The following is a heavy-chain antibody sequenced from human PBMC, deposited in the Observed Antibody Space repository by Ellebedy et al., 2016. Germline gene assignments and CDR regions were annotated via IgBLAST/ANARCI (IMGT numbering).Heavy chain of an antibody. CDR3: TTTPVRHSSGSFYFDY. CDR2: INQDGTEK. D-gene: IGHD3-3*02. J-gene: IGHJ4*02. Sequence: GGSLRLSCAASGFTFRSYWMSWVRRAPGKGLEWVANINQDGTEKYYVDSVKGRFTVSRDNAKNSLYLQMNRLIVDDTAVYYCTTTPVRHSSGSFYFDYWGQGTLVAVSS. CDR1: GFTFRSYW. V-gene: IGHV3-7*03.